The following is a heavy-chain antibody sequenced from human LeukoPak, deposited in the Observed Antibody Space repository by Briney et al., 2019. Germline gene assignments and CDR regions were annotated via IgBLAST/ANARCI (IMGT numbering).Heavy chain of an antibody. CDR1: GFTFSIYA. V-gene: IGHV3-23*01. CDR3: ARDGDFWSAQGAFDI. D-gene: IGHD3-3*01. CDR2: ISGSGDKT. J-gene: IGHJ3*02. Sequence: GGSLRLSCAASGFTFSIYAMTWVRQAPGKGLEWVSGISGSGDKTYYADSVKGRFAISRDNAKKSLYLQMNSLRAEDTAVYYCARDGDFWSAQGAFDIWGQGTMVTVSS.